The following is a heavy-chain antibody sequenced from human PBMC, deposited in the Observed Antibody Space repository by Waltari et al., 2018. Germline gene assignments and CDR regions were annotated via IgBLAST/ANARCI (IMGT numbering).Heavy chain of an antibody. V-gene: IGHV1-69*01. Sequence: QVQLVQSGAEVKKPGSSVKVSCKASGGTFSSYAISWVRQAPGQGLEWMGGIIPIVGTANYAQKFQGRVTITADESTSTAYMELSSLRSEDTAVYYCAREEGGYYGSGSYLDYWGQGTLVTVSS. CDR3: AREEGGYYGSGSYLDY. CDR1: GGTFSSYA. D-gene: IGHD3-10*01. J-gene: IGHJ4*02. CDR2: IIPIVGTA.